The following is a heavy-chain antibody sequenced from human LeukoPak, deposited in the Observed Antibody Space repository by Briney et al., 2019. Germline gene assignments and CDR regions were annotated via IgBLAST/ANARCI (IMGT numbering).Heavy chain of an antibody. Sequence: ASVKVSCKASGYTFTSYGISWVRQAPGQGLEWMGWISAYNGNTNYAQKLQGRVTMTTDTSTSTAYMELRSLRSDDTAVYYCARSARYCSSTSCYLSPFDYWGQGTLVTVSS. J-gene: IGHJ4*02. D-gene: IGHD2-2*01. CDR2: ISAYNGNT. CDR3: ARSARYCSSTSCYLSPFDY. V-gene: IGHV1-18*04. CDR1: GYTFTSYG.